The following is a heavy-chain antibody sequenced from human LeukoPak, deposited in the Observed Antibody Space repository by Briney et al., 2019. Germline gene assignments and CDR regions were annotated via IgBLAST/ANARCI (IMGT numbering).Heavy chain of an antibody. D-gene: IGHD4/OR15-4a*01. CDR3: ARRAGAYSHPYDY. V-gene: IGHV3-43*01. CDR2: ISWDGSNT. J-gene: IGHJ4*02. CDR1: GFTFDYYT. Sequence: GGSLRLSCAASGFTFDYYTMHWVRQAPGKGLEWVSLISWDGSNTYYADSVKGRFTISRDNSKNTLYLQMNSLRAEDTAVYYCARRAGAYSHPYDYWGQGTLVTVSS.